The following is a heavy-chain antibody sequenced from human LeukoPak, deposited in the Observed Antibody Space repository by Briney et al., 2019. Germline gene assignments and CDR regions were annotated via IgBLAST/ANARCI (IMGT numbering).Heavy chain of an antibody. D-gene: IGHD3-10*01. CDR1: GGSFSDYY. CDR3: ARGQVVREF. Sequence: PSETLSLTCAVYGGSFSDYYWSWIRQSPGRGLEWIGEINHSGSTNYNPSLKSRLTMSLDTSKNQFSLNLTSVTAADTAVYYCARGQVVREFWGQGTLVTVSS. V-gene: IGHV4-34*01. J-gene: IGHJ4*02. CDR2: INHSGST.